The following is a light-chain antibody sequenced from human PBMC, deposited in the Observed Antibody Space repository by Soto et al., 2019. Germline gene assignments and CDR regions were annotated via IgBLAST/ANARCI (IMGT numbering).Light chain of an antibody. Sequence: EIVMTQSPATLSVSPGERATLSCRASQSVYNNLAWYQQKPGQAPRLLIYGASTRATGVPARFSGSGSGTEFTLTISSLQSEDFAFYYCQHYYNWPQTFGQGTKVDIK. CDR1: QSVYNN. CDR2: GAS. CDR3: QHYYNWPQT. V-gene: IGKV3-15*01. J-gene: IGKJ1*01.